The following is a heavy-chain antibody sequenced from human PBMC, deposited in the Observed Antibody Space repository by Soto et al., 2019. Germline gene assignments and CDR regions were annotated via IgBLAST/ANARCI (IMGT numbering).Heavy chain of an antibody. D-gene: IGHD2-2*02. V-gene: IGHV4-34*01. Sequence: QVQLQQWGAGLLKPSETLSLTCAVYGGSFSGYYWSWIRQPPGKGLEWLGEINHSGSTNYNPSLKSRVTISVDTSKNQCSLKLSSATAADTAVYYCARIGRRQNPYLSARVAFDIWGQGTMVTVSS. CDR3: ARIGRRQNPYLSARVAFDI. J-gene: IGHJ3*02. CDR1: GGSFSGYY. CDR2: INHSGST.